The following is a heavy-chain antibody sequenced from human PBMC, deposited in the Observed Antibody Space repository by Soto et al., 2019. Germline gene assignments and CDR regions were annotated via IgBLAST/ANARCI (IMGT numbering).Heavy chain of an antibody. CDR1: GFTFSSYG. CDR3: AGDEDYGDYVGYYYGMDV. J-gene: IGHJ6*02. V-gene: IGHV3-30*03. D-gene: IGHD4-17*01. Sequence: GGSLRLSCAASGFTFSSYGMHWVRQAPGKGLEWVAVISYDGSNKYYADSVKGRFTISRDNSKNTLYLQMNSLRAEDTAVYYCAGDEDYGDYVGYYYGMDVWGQGTTVTVSS. CDR2: ISYDGSNK.